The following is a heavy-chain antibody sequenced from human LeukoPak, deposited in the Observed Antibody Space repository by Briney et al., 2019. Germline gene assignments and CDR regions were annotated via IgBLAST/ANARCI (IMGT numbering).Heavy chain of an antibody. CDR1: GYSFTSYY. V-gene: IGHV1-46*01. D-gene: IGHD6-19*01. J-gene: IGHJ4*02. CDR3: SRESSSGWKQYDY. CDR2: INPGGGST. Sequence: ASVKVSCKASGYSFTSYYIHWVRQAPGQGLEWMGVINPGGGSTTYAQKFQDRVSMTRDTSTSIVHMDLTSLRSDDTAVYYCSRESSSGWKQYDYWGQGTLVTVSS.